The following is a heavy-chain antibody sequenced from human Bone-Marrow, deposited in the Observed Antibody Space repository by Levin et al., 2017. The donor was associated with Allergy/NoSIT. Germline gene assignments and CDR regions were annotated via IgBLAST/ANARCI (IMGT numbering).Heavy chain of an antibody. CDR1: GFTFSNYW. D-gene: IGHD5-24*01. CDR2: INSDGNNT. J-gene: IGHJ4*02. V-gene: IGHV3-74*01. Sequence: GGSLRLSCAASGFTFSNYWMHWVRQAPGKGLVWVSRINSDGNNTNYADSVKGRFTISRDNAKNTLYLQMNSLRAEDTAVYYCAGDRHGYNFFDYWGQGTLVTVSS. CDR3: AGDRHGYNFFDY.